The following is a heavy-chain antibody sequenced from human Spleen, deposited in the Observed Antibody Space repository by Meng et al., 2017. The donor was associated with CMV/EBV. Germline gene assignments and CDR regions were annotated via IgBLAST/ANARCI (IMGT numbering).Heavy chain of an antibody. J-gene: IGHJ4*02. Sequence: GGSLRLSCAAFGFTFSSYSMNWVRQAPGKGLEWVSSISSSSSYIYYADSVKGRFTISRDNAKNSLYLQMNSLRAEDTAVYYCARQLDFWSGYMSSVADYWGQGTRVTVSS. CDR1: GFTFSSYS. D-gene: IGHD3-3*01. CDR2: ISSSSSYI. V-gene: IGHV3-21*01. CDR3: ARQLDFWSGYMSSVADY.